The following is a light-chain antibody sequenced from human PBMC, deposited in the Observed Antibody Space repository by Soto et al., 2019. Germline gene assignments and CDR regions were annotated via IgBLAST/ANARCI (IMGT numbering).Light chain of an antibody. CDR1: QSVSSY. J-gene: IGKJ4*01. CDR3: QQRSNWPPPLT. CDR2: DAS. Sequence: EIVLTQSPATLSLSPGERATLSCRASQSVSSYLAWYQQKPGQAPRLLIYDASNRATGIPARFSGSGSGTDFTLTISSIEPEDFAVSYYQQRSNWPPPLTFGEGTKVEIK. V-gene: IGKV3-11*01.